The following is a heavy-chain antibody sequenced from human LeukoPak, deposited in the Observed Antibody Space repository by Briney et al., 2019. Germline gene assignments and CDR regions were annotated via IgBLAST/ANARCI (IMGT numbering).Heavy chain of an antibody. V-gene: IGHV4-59*01. CDR1: GGSISSYY. J-gene: IGHJ6*02. CDR3: ARGHSSGWRYYYYGMDV. CDR2: IYYSGST. Sequence: PSETLSLTRTVSGGSISSYYWSWIRQPPGRGLEWIGYIYYSGSTNYNPSLKSRVTISVDTSKNQFSLKLSSVTAADTAVYYCARGHSSGWRYYYYGMDVWGQGTTVTVSS. D-gene: IGHD6-19*01.